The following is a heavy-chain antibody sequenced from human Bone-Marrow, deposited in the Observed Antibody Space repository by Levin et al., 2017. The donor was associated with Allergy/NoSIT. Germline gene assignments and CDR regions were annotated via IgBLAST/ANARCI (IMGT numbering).Heavy chain of an antibody. D-gene: IGHD2-15*01. CDR3: ARARGGCSGGGCYSDFDY. CDR2: INAGNGDT. CDR1: GYTFTNYA. V-gene: IGHV1-3*01. J-gene: IGHJ4*02. Sequence: AASVKVSCKTSGYTFTNYAMHWVRQAPGQGLEWMGWINAGNGDTKYSQKFQGRVTITRDTSASTAYLELSSLRSEDTALYYCARARGGCSGGGCYSDFDYWGQETLVTVSS.